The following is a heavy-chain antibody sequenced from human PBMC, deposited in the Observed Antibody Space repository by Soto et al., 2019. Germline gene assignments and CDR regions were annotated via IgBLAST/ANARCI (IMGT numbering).Heavy chain of an antibody. J-gene: IGHJ4*02. D-gene: IGHD4-17*01. CDR3: ARDNYGDTYDFDY. V-gene: IGHV4-30-4*01. CDR1: GGSISSGAYY. Sequence: QVQLQESGPGLVKPSQTLSLTCTVSGGSISSGAYYWSWVRQPPGKGLEWIGYIYYSGSTYYNPALKRRVTISVDTSKNQFSLKLSSVTATDTAVYYCARDNYGDTYDFDYWGQGTLVTVSS. CDR2: IYYSGST.